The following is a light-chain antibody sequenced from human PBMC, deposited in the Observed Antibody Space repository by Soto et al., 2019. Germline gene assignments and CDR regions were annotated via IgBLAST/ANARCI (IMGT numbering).Light chain of an antibody. Sequence: EIMMTQSPGTLSVSPGEGATLSCTASQSVNPNLAWYQQKPGQPPRLLLYVASTRATAIPVRFRGSGSGTEFPLTISGLQSEDSAVYYCHQYNSWPRGTFGPGTKVEIK. CDR2: VAS. CDR3: HQYNSWPRGT. CDR1: QSVNPN. V-gene: IGKV3-15*01. J-gene: IGKJ3*01.